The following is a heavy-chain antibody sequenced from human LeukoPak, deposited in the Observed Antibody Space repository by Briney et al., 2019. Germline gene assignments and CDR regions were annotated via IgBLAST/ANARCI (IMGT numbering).Heavy chain of an antibody. V-gene: IGHV3-30*04. CDR3: ARSPNYYYFDS. CDR1: GSTFSKSV. J-gene: IGHJ4*02. CDR2: TSYDGNNQ. Sequence: GGSLRLSCSTAGSTFSKSVIHGVRQAPGRGLEWVAVTSYDGNNQYYADSVKGRCTSSRDDSKNTVYLQINSLRPDDTAVYYCARSPNYYYFDSWGQGTLVTVSS. D-gene: IGHD5-24*01.